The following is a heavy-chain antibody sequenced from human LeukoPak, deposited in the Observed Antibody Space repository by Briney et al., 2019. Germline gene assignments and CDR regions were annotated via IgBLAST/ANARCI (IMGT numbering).Heavy chain of an antibody. V-gene: IGHV1-69*13. Sequence: SVKVSCKASGGTFSSYAISWVRQAPGQGLEWMGGIIPIFGTANYAQKFQGRVTITADESTSTAYMELSSLRSEDTAVYYCARRNHPNYYYYGMDVWGQGTTVTVSS. CDR3: ARRNHPNYYYYGMDV. J-gene: IGHJ6*02. CDR1: GGTFSSYA. D-gene: IGHD1-14*01. CDR2: IIPIFGTA.